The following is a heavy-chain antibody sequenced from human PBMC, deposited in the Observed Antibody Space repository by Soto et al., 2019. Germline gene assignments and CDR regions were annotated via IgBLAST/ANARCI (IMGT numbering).Heavy chain of an antibody. CDR1: GGSISSSSYY. V-gene: IGHV4-39*01. CDR3: ARVNDIVVVPAAIFDD. Sequence: SETLSLTCTVSGGSISSSSYYWGWIRQPPGKGLEWIGSIYYSGSTYYNPSLKSRVTISVDTSKNQFSLKLSSVTAADTAVYYCARVNDIVVVPAAIFDDWGQGTLVTVSS. D-gene: IGHD2-2*01. CDR2: IYYSGST. J-gene: IGHJ4*02.